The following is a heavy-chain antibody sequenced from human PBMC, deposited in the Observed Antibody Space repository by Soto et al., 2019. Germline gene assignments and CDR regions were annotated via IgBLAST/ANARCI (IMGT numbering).Heavy chain of an antibody. Sequence: PGESLKISCKGSGYNFTAFWIHWVRQMPGKGLEWLGKIDPSDSYTNYSPSFEGHVTISTDNSITTAYLQWSSLRASDTALYFCARVHKNWFDSWAQGTMVTVSS. CDR2: IDPSDSYT. J-gene: IGHJ5*01. CDR1: GYNFTAFW. V-gene: IGHV5-10-1*01. CDR3: ARVHKNWFDS.